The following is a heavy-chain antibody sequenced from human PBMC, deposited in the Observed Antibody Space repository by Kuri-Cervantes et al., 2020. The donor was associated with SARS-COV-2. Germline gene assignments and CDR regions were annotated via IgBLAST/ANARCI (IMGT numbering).Heavy chain of an antibody. J-gene: IGHJ4*02. CDR1: GFTFSSYA. CDR2: ISGSGGST. CDR3: AKAGDIVVVPAAYFDY. D-gene: IGHD2-2*01. V-gene: IGHV3-23*01. Sequence: SCAASGFTFSSYAMSWVRQAPGKGLEWVSAISGSGGSTYYADSVKGRFTISRDNSKNTLYLQMNSLRAEDTAVYYCAKAGDIVVVPAAYFDYWGQGTLVTVSS.